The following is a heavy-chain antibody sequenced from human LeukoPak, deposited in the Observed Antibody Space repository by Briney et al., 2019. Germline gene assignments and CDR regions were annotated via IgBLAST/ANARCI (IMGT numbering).Heavy chain of an antibody. Sequence: SETLSLTCSVPIDSITSYYWSWIRQPPGKGLEWIGFIYHSRNTNSNPSLTTRVTMSVDTSKTQITLRLSSVTAADTAVYYCAREEGIAAAGALEHWGQGILVTVSS. V-gene: IGHV4-59*01. D-gene: IGHD6-13*01. CDR3: AREEGIAAAGALEH. CDR2: IYHSRNT. J-gene: IGHJ4*02. CDR1: IDSITSYY.